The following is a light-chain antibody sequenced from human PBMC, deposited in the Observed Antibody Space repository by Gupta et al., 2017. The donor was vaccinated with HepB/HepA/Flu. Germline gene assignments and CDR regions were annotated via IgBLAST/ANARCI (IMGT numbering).Light chain of an antibody. CDR1: SSNIGSHY. CDR2: KNN. J-gene: IGLJ1*01. CDR3: AAWDHSLRTYV. Sequence: QSVLTPPPSASGTPGQRVTIPCSGSSSNIGSHYVYWYQQLPGTAPKLLIYKNNQRPSGVPDRFSGSKSGTSASLAISGLRSEDEADYYCAAWDHSLRTYVFGTGTYITVL. V-gene: IGLV1-47*01.